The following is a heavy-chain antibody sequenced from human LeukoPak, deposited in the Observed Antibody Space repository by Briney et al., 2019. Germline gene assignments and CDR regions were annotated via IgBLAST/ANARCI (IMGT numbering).Heavy chain of an antibody. CDR2: IIPILGIA. J-gene: IGHJ6*03. Sequence: SVKVSCKASGGTFSSYAISWVRQAPGQGLEWMGRIIPILGIANYAQKFQGRVTITADKSTSTAYVELSSLRSEDTAVYYCARSADCTNGVCYTPGYYYYMDVWGKGTTVTVSS. CDR3: ARSADCTNGVCYTPGYYYYMDV. V-gene: IGHV1-69*04. CDR1: GGTFSSYA. D-gene: IGHD2-8*01.